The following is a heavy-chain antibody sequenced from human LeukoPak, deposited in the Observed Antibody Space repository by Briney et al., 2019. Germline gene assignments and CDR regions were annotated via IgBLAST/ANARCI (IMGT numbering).Heavy chain of an antibody. V-gene: IGHV3-53*01. J-gene: IGHJ4*02. D-gene: IGHD3-16*02. CDR2: IYSGGST. CDR1: GFTVSSNY. CDR3: ARDGFLSNWFDY. Sequence: GGSLRLSCAASGFTVSSNYMSWVRQAPGKGLEWVSVIYSGGSTYYADSVKGRFTISRDNSKNTLYLQMNSLRAEDTAVYYCARDGFLSNWFDYWGQGTLVTVSS.